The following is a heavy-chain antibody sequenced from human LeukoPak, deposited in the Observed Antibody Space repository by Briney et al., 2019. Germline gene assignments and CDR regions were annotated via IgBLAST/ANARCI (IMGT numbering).Heavy chain of an antibody. D-gene: IGHD3-22*01. Sequence: SLRRSCAASGFTFSIYSISWVRHSALKGGERGASIRISSSYIYYASSVKRRFTISRDNAKNSLYLQMNSLTAEDTAVYYCARVRRYYYDSSGYYDYWGQGTLVTVSS. CDR2: IRISSSYI. CDR3: ARVRRYYYDSSGYYDY. J-gene: IGHJ4*02. CDR1: GFTFSIYS. V-gene: IGHV3-21*01.